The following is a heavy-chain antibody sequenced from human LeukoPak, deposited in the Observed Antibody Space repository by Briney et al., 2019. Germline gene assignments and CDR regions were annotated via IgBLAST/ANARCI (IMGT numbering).Heavy chain of an antibody. J-gene: IGHJ4*02. V-gene: IGHV3-23*01. CDR3: AKADGNPSPPYFDY. CDR2: ISGSGGST. Sequence: GGSLRLSCAASGFTFSSYAMSRVRQAPGKGLEWVSAISGSGGSTYYADSVKGRFTISRDNSKNTLYLQMNSLRAEDTAVCYCAKADGNPSPPYFDYWGQGALVTVSS. D-gene: IGHD4-23*01. CDR1: GFTFSSYA.